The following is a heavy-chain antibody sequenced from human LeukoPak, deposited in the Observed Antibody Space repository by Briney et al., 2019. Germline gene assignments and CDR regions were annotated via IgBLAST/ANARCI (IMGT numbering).Heavy chain of an antibody. CDR3: ARDLTSYYYDSSGYYGSMDV. J-gene: IGHJ6*03. V-gene: IGHV1-2*06. CDR1: GYTFTGYY. D-gene: IGHD3-22*01. Sequence: GASVKVSCKASGYTFTGYYMHWVRQAPGQGLEWMGRINPNSGGTNYAQKFQGRVTMTRDTSISTAYMELSRLRSDDTAVYYCARDLTSYYYDSSGYYGSMDVWGKGTTVTVSS. CDR2: INPNSGGT.